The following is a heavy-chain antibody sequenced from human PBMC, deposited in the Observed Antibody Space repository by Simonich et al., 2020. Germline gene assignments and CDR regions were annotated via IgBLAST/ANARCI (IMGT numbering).Heavy chain of an antibody. D-gene: IGHD3-10*01. CDR3: ARTNTMRELDTMVRGVDYFDY. Sequence: QVQLVQSGAEVKKPGSSVKVSCKASGGTFSSYAISWVRQAPGQGRAWMEGIHPNRGIAKYAKKSQGRGTITADKSTSTAYMELSSLRSEDTAVYYCARTNTMRELDTMVRGVDYFDYWGQGTLVTVSS. CDR1: GGTFSSYA. J-gene: IGHJ4*02. V-gene: IGHV1-69*09. CDR2: IHPNRGIA.